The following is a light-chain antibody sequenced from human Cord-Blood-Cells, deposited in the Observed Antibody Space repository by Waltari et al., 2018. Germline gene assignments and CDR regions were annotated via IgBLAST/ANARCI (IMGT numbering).Light chain of an antibody. J-gene: IGLJ2*01. CDR1: PCDVGGYNH. Sequence: QSALTPPASVSGSPGPSITISCPGTPCDVGGYNHVSWYQQHPGKAPKLMSYDVSNRPSGVSNRFSGSKSGNTASLTISGLQAEDEADYYCSSYTSSSTVVFGGGTKLTVL. CDR3: SSYTSSSTVV. V-gene: IGLV2-14*01. CDR2: DVS.